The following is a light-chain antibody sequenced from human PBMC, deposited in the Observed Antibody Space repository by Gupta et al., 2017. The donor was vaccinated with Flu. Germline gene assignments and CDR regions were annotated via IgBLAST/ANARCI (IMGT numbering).Light chain of an antibody. Sequence: LTCSGDALPNQYAYWYQQKPGQAPVLVIYNDSERPSGIPERFSGSSSGTTVTLTVSGVQAEDEADYYCQSADNSGTYVVFGGGTKLTVL. CDR2: NDS. CDR3: QSADNSGTYVV. CDR1: ALPNQY. V-gene: IGLV3-25*03. J-gene: IGLJ2*01.